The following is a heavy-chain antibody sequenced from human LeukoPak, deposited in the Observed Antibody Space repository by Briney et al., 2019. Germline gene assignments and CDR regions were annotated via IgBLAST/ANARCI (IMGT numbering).Heavy chain of an antibody. Sequence: SETLSLTCTVSGGSISSHYWSWIRQPPGKGLEWIGYIYYSGSTNYNPSLKSRVTISVDTSKNQFSLKLSSVTAADTAVYYCARYYCASSRCPGVDYWGQGTLVTVSS. CDR2: IYYSGST. CDR1: GGSISSHY. J-gene: IGHJ4*02. CDR3: ARYYCASSRCPGVDY. D-gene: IGHD2-2*01. V-gene: IGHV4-59*11.